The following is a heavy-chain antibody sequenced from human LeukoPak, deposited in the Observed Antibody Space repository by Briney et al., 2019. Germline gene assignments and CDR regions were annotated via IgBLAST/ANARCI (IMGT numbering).Heavy chain of an antibody. Sequence: SETLSLTCTVSGGSISSSSYYWGWIRQPPGKGLEWIGSIYYSGSTYYNPSLKSRVTISVDTSKNQFSLKLSSVTAADTAVYYCARQGPQWLPYGVYWGQGTLVTVSS. V-gene: IGHV4-39*01. J-gene: IGHJ4*02. CDR3: ARQGPQWLPYGVY. CDR2: IYYSGST. CDR1: GGSISSSSYY. D-gene: IGHD6-19*01.